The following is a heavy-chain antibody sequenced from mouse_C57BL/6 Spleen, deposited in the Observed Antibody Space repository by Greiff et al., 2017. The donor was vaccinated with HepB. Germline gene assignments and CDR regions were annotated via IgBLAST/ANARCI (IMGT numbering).Heavy chain of an antibody. J-gene: IGHJ2*01. V-gene: IGHV1S81*02. CDR1: GYTFTSYW. Sequence: VQLQQSGAELVKAGASVKMSCKASGYTFTSYWMHWVKQRLGQGLEWFAETNPTNGRTYYNEKFKSKATLTVDKSSSTAYMLLSSPTFEDSAVYYCARIKKIVATYFDYWGQGTTLTV. CDR2: TNPTNGRT. D-gene: IGHD1-1*01. CDR3: ARIKKIVATYFDY.